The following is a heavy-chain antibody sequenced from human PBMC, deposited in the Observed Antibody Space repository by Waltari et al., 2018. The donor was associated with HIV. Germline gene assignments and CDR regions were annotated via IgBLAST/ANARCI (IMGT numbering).Heavy chain of an antibody. V-gene: IGHV4-39*01. D-gene: IGHD3-22*01. CDR1: GGSISSSSYY. Sequence: QLQLQESGPGLVKPSETLSLTCTVSGGSISSSSYYWGWIRQPPGKGLEWIGSIYYSGSTYYNPSLKSRGTISVDTSKNQFSLKLSSVTAADTAVYYCARRSYYDSSGYYFDYWGQGTLVTVSS. CDR2: IYYSGST. CDR3: ARRSYYDSSGYYFDY. J-gene: IGHJ4*02.